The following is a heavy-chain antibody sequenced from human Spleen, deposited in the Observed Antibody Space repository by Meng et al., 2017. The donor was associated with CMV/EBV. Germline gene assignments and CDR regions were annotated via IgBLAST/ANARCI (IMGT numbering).Heavy chain of an antibody. CDR1: GGSFSDYY. Sequence: SETLFLTCAVYGGSFSDYYWSWIRQPPGKGLEWIGEINHRGSTNYNPSLKSRVTLSVDTSKNQFSLKLSSVTAADTAVYYCAREVVVSGASDWFDPWGQGTLVTVSS. V-gene: IGHV4-34*01. J-gene: IGHJ5*02. CDR3: AREVVVSGASDWFDP. CDR2: INHRGST. D-gene: IGHD2-2*01.